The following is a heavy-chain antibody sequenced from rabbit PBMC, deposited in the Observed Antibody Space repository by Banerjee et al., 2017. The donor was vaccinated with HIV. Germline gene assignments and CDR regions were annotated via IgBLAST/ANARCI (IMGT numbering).Heavy chain of an antibody. Sequence: QEQLEESGGDLVKPEGSLTLTCTASGFSLSSYYMCWVRQAPGKGLELIACIYLDYGNTYYASWAKGRFTISKTSSTTVTLQMTSLTAADTATYFCARRYDAGAGYGYPTFNLWGPGTLVTVS. D-gene: IGHD6-1*01. CDR1: GFSLSSYY. CDR2: IYLDYGNT. J-gene: IGHJ4*01. V-gene: IGHV1S45*01. CDR3: ARRYDAGAGYGYPTFNL.